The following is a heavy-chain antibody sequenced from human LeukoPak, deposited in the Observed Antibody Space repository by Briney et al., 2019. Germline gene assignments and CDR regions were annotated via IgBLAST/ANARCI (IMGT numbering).Heavy chain of an antibody. D-gene: IGHD2-21*02. CDR1: GGTFSSYT. J-gene: IGHJ4*02. Sequence: GVSVKVSCKASGGTFSSYTISWVRQAPGQGLEWMGRIIPILGIANYAQKFQGRVTITADKSTSTAYMELSSLRSEDTAVYYCTTYCGGDCYSFFDYWGQGTLVTVSS. V-gene: IGHV1-69*02. CDR2: IIPILGIA. CDR3: TTYCGGDCYSFFDY.